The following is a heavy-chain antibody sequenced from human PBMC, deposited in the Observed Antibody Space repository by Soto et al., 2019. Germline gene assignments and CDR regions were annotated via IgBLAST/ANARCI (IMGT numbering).Heavy chain of an antibody. CDR2: IIPIFGTA. Sequence: SVKVSCKASGYTFPNYGINWVRQAPGQGLEWMGWIIPIFGTANYAQKFQGRVTITADESTSTAYMELSSLRSEDTAVYYCARAQGPYYYDSGNFDYWGQGTLVTVSS. J-gene: IGHJ4*02. V-gene: IGHV1-69*13. CDR3: ARAQGPYYYDSGNFDY. CDR1: GYTFPNYG. D-gene: IGHD3-22*01.